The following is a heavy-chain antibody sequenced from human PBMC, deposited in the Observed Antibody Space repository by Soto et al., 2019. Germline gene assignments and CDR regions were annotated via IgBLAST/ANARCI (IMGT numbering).Heavy chain of an antibody. D-gene: IGHD2-21*02. CDR3: ARLVVVTAIPYYYYGMDV. Sequence: SETLSLTCTVSGGSISSSSYYWGWIRQPPGKGLEWIGSIYYSGSTYYNPSLKSRVTISVDTSKNQFSLKLSSVTAADTAVYYCARLVVVTAIPYYYYGMDVWGQGTTVTVSS. CDR2: IYYSGST. J-gene: IGHJ6*02. CDR1: GGSISSSSYY. V-gene: IGHV4-39*01.